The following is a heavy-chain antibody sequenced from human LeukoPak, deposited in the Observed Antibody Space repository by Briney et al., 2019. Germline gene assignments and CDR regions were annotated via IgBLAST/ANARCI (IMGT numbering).Heavy chain of an antibody. J-gene: IGHJ4*02. CDR1: GFTFSSYS. D-gene: IGHD5-24*01. CDR3: AKSQGGGWLQDNYFDY. Sequence: GGSLRLSCAASGFTFSSYSMNWVRQAPGKGLEWVSSISSSSSYIYYADSVKGRFTISRDNAKNSLYLQMNSLRAGDTALYYCAKSQGGGWLQDNYFDYWGQGTLVTVSS. V-gene: IGHV3-21*04. CDR2: ISSSSSYI.